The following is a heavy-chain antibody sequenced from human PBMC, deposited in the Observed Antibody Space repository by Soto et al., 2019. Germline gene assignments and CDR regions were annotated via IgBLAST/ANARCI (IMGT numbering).Heavy chain of an antibody. D-gene: IGHD3-10*01. CDR3: ARISGRFGASHFDF. J-gene: IGHJ4*02. CDR1: GFSLTNVQKG. V-gene: IGHV2-26*01. CDR2: ILSDVEQ. Sequence: QVTLKESGPVLVQATETLTLTCNVSGFSLTNVQKGVAWIRQPPGKALEWLAHILSDVEQSYKSSLKKRLTRSQDTSKRQVVLVMTNVEPVDPATYYCARISGRFGASHFDFWGQGSSVIVS.